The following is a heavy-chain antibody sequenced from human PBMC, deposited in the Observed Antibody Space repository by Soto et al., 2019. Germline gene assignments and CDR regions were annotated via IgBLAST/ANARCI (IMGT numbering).Heavy chain of an antibody. V-gene: IGHV4-4*02. CDR1: GGSFTSNNW. CDR2: IYRTGST. Sequence: SETLSLTCAVSGGSFTSNNWWTWVRQPPGQGLEWIGEIYRTGSTNYNPSLKSRVTISLDKSENQFSLKVTSLTAADTAVYYWGRRGPGTSVDYWGQGTLVTVSS. J-gene: IGHJ4*02. D-gene: IGHD1-7*01. CDR3: GRRGPGTSVDY.